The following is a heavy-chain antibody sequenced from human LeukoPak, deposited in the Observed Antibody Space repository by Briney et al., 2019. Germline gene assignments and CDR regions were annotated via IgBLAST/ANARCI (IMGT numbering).Heavy chain of an antibody. CDR1: GGSISSSSYY. J-gene: IGHJ4*02. D-gene: IGHD1-26*01. CDR2: IYYSGST. CDR3: ARSLWEQPYYFDY. Sequence: SETLSLTCTVSGGSISSSSYYWGWIRQPPGKGLEWIGSIYYSGSTYYNPSLKSRVTISVDTSKNQFSLKLSSVTAADTAMYYCARSLWEQPYYFDYWGQGTLVTASS. V-gene: IGHV4-39*01.